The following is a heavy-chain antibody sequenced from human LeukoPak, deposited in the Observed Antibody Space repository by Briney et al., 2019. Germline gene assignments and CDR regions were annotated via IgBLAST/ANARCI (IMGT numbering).Heavy chain of an antibody. J-gene: IGHJ4*02. V-gene: IGHV4-59*01. CDR3: ARSSSWDEFFGY. D-gene: IGHD6-13*01. CDR1: GGSISSYY. Sequence: SETLSLTCTVSGGSISSYYWSWIRQPPGKGLEWIGYIYYSGSTNYNPSLKSRVTISVDTSKNQFSLKLSSVTAADTAVYYCARSSSWDEFFGYWGQGTLVTVSS. CDR2: IYYSGST.